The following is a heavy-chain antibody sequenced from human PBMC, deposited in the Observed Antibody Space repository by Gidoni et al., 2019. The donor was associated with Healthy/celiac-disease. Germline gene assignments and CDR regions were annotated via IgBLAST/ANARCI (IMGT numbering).Heavy chain of an antibody. Sequence: EVQLVESGVGLVQPGGSLRLSCAASGFTFSSYWMSWVRQAQGKGLEGGANIKQDGSEKYYGDSVKGRFTISRDNAKNSLYLKMNSRRAEDTAVYYCARDRMPGVDYWGQGTLVTVSS. D-gene: IGHD2-2*01. CDR3: ARDRMPGVDY. CDR1: GFTFSSYW. CDR2: IKQDGSEK. J-gene: IGHJ4*02. V-gene: IGHV3-7*03.